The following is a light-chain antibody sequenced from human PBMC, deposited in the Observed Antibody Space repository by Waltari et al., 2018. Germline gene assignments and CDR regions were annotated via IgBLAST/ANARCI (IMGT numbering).Light chain of an antibody. V-gene: IGLV3-10*01. CDR3: YSTDSSGDHRV. J-gene: IGLJ3*02. CDR1: ALPKKY. Sequence: SFELTQPPSVSVSPGQTARITCSGDALPKKYAYWYQQKAGQAPVLVLYDDSKRPSGIPERFSGSNSGTMATLTISGAQVEDEADYYCYSTDSSGDHRVFGGGTKLTVL. CDR2: DDS.